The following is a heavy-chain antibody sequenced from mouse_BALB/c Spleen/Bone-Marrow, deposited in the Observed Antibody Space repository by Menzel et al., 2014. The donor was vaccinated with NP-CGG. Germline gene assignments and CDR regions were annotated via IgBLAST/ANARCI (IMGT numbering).Heavy chain of an antibody. Sequence: VQLQQSGPELVKPGASLKISCKASGYAFSSSWMNWVKQRPGQGLEWIGRIYPGDGDTNYNGKFKGKATLTADKSSSTAYMQLSSLTSVDSAVYFCARDYYGSSYDYWGQGTTLTVSS. D-gene: IGHD1-1*01. CDR1: GYAFSSSW. CDR2: IYPGDGDT. CDR3: ARDYYGSSYDY. V-gene: IGHV1-82*01. J-gene: IGHJ2*01.